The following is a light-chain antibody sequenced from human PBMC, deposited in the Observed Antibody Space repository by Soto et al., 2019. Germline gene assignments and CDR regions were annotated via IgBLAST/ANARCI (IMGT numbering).Light chain of an antibody. CDR2: TVS. CDR3: MQRIEFPLT. Sequence: PLSLTVTPGEPASISCRSSQSLLDSDDGNTYLDWYLQKPGQSPQLLIYTVSYRASGVPDRFSGSGSGTDFTLKISRVEAEDVGVYYCMQRIEFPLTFGGGTKVDIK. J-gene: IGKJ4*01. V-gene: IGKV2-40*01. CDR1: QSLLDSDDGNTY.